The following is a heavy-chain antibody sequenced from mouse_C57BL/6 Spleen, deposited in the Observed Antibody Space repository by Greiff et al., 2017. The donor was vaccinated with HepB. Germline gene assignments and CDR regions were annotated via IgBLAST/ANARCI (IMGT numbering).Heavy chain of an antibody. D-gene: IGHD1-1*01. V-gene: IGHV1-80*01. Sequence: VQLQQSGAELVKPGASVKISCKASGYAFSSYWMNWVKQRPGKGLEWIGQIYPGDGDTNYNGKFKGKATLTADKSSSTAYMQLSSLTSEDSAVYFCARPDYYGSFDYWGQGTTLTVSS. CDR2: IYPGDGDT. CDR1: GYAFSSYW. J-gene: IGHJ2*01. CDR3: ARPDYYGSFDY.